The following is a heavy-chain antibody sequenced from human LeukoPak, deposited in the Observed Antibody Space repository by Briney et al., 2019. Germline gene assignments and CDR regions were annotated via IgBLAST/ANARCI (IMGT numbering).Heavy chain of an antibody. J-gene: IGHJ6*03. CDR3: ARSGEVRGANNYYYYMDV. V-gene: IGHV4-61*05. Sequence: SETLSLTCTVSGGSISSSSYYWGWVRQPPGKGLAWIGFIYYSGSTNSNPSLKSRVTISEDTSKNQFSLKLSSVTAADTAVYYCARSGEVRGANNYYYYMDVWGKGTTVTISS. D-gene: IGHD3-10*01. CDR1: GGSISSSSYY. CDR2: IYYSGST.